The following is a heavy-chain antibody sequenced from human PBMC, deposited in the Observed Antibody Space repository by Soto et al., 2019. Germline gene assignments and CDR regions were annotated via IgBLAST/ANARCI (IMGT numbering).Heavy chain of an antibody. CDR1: GYTFTNYG. D-gene: IGHD3-3*01. V-gene: IGHV1-3*05. CDR3: ARGFPLWFDP. CDR2: INADNGNT. J-gene: IGHJ5*02. Sequence: QVQLVQSGDAEKKPGASVKVSCKASGYTFTNYGMHWVRQAPGQRLEWVGWINADNGNTKDSQKLQVRVTITRDTSASTAYMELSSLRSEVTAVYSCARGFPLWFDPCGQGTLVTVSS.